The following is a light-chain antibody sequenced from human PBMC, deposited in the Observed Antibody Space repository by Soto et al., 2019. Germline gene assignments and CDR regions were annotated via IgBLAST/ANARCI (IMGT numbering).Light chain of an antibody. J-gene: IGKJ3*01. Sequence: DIVMTQTPLSLPVTPGEPASISCRSSQCLLNSDDGNTYLDWYLQKPGQSPQLLINTLSYRASGVPDRFSGSGSGTDFTLKISKVESDDVGVYYCMQRIAFPFTFGPGTKVDIK. CDR1: QCLLNSDDGNTY. CDR2: TLS. V-gene: IGKV2-40*01. CDR3: MQRIAFPFT.